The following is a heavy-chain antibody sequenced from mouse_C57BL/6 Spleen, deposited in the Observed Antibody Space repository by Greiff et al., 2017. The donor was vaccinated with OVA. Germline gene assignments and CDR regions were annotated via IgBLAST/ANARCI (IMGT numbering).Heavy chain of an antibody. CDR1: GYTFTSYW. V-gene: IGHV1-55*01. Sequence: QVQLQQPGAELVKPGASVKMSCKASGYTFTSYWITWVKQRPGQGLEWIGDIYPGSGSTNYNEKFKSNATLTVDTSSSTAYMQLSSLTSDDSAVYYCASYYYGSSRYYWGQGTTLTVSS. CDR3: ASYYYGSSRYY. CDR2: IYPGSGST. D-gene: IGHD1-1*01. J-gene: IGHJ2*01.